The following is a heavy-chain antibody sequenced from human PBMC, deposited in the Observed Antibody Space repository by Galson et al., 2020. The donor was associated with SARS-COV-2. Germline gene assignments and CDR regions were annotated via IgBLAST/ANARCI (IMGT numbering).Heavy chain of an antibody. CDR2: IIYNGPTT. CDR3: AKRGDYSSTKRSVDFAS. D-gene: IGHD6-13*01. CDR1: GFAFNTYA. V-gene: IGHV3-23*01. J-gene: IGHJ4*02. Sequence: GEYLKISCAAPGFAFNTYAMSRVRQAPGKGLEWVSTIIYNGPTTYYADSVKGRFTISRDNSKNTVYLQMNILRAEDTAVHYCAKRGDYSSTKRSVDFASWGQGTLVTVSS.